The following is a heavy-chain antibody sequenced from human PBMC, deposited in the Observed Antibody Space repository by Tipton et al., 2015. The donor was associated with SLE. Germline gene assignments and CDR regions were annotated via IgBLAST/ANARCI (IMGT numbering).Heavy chain of an antibody. J-gene: IGHJ1*01. V-gene: IGHV3-33*01. CDR1: GFTFSSYG. CDR3: ATLGAIEYFQH. D-gene: IGHD1-26*01. CDR2: IWYDGTNE. Sequence: SLRLSCAASGFTFSSYGMHWVRQAPGKGLEWMAAIWYDGTNEYYADSVKDRFTISRDNSKNTLYLQANSLRAEDTAVYYCATLGAIEYFQHWGQGTLVTVSS.